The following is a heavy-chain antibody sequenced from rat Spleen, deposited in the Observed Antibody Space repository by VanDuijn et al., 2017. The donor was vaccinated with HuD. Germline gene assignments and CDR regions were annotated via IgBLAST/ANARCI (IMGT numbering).Heavy chain of an antibody. CDR2: ISYEGSRT. CDR3: VRPSSVLYVMDA. Sequence: EVQLVESGGGLVQPGRSLKFSCAASGFTFSDYYMAWVRQAPKKGLEWVASISYEGSRTYYGDSVKGRFTISRDNAKTTLNLQMNSPRSEDTATYYCVRPSSVLYVMDAWGQGASVTVSS. D-gene: IGHD3-1*01. J-gene: IGHJ4*01. CDR1: GFTFSDYY. V-gene: IGHV5-22*01.